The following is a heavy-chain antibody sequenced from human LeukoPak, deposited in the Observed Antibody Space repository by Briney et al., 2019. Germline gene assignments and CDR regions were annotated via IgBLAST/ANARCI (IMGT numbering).Heavy chain of an antibody. Sequence: GGSLRLSCAASGFTFSDYYMSWIRQAPGKGLEWVSYISSSSTYTSYADSVKGRFTISRDDAKNSLYLQMNSLRAEDTAVYYCAIPGRVYRSAWYPEYCFDYWGQGTLVTVSS. CDR2: ISSSSTYT. CDR1: GFTFSDYY. D-gene: IGHD6-19*01. J-gene: IGHJ4*02. CDR3: AIPGRVYRSAWYPEYCFDY. V-gene: IGHV3-11*03.